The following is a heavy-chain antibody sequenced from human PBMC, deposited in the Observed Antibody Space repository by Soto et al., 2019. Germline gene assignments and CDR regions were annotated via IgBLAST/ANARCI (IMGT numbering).Heavy chain of an antibody. D-gene: IGHD1-26*01. CDR2: IYYSGST. CDR3: GREGGIVGATAADY. Sequence: QVQLQESGPGLVKPSQTLSLTCTVSGGSISSGGYYWSWIRQHPGKGLEWIGYIYYSGSTYYNPSLKSRVTISVDTSKNQFSLKLSSVTAADTAVYYWGREGGIVGATAADYWGQGTLVTVSS. CDR1: GGSISSGGYY. V-gene: IGHV4-31*03. J-gene: IGHJ4*02.